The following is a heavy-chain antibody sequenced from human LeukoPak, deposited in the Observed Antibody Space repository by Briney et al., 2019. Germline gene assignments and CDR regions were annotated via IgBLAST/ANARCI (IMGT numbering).Heavy chain of an antibody. V-gene: IGHV4-39*07. CDR2: IYYSGST. CDR1: GGSISSSSYY. J-gene: IGHJ6*03. Sequence: PSETLSLTCTVSGGSISSSSYYWGWIRQPPGKGLEWIGSIYYSGSTYYNPSLKSRVTISVDTSKNQFSLKLSSVTAADTAVYYCARDRYYYMDVWGKGTTVTVSS. CDR3: ARDRYYYMDV.